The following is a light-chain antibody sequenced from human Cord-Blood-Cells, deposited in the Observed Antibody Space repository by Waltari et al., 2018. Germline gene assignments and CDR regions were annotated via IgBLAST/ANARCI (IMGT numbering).Light chain of an antibody. V-gene: IGKV3-20*01. CDR1: QSVSSSY. Sequence: EIVLTQSPGTLSLSPGERATLSCRASQSVSSSYLAWYQQKPGQAPRLLIYGASSRATGIPDRFSSSGSVTDFTLTISRLEPEDFAVYYCQQYGSSPPTFGQGTKVEIK. J-gene: IGKJ1*01. CDR2: GAS. CDR3: QQYGSSPPT.